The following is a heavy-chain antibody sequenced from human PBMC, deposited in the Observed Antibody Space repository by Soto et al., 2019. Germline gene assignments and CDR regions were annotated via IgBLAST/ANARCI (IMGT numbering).Heavy chain of an antibody. Sequence: QVQLVQSGAEVKKPGASVKVSCKASGYTFTSYGISWVRQAPGQGLEWMGWISAYNGNTNYAQKLQGRANMTKDTTTSTAYMELMSLRADDTAVYYCAASIVGATTASYWGQGTLVTVSS. CDR3: AASIVGATTASY. CDR2: ISAYNGNT. CDR1: GYTFTSYG. D-gene: IGHD1-26*01. J-gene: IGHJ1*01. V-gene: IGHV1-18*01.